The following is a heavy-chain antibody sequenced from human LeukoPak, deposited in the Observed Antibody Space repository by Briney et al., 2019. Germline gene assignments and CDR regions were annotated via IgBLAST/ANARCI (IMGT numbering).Heavy chain of an antibody. D-gene: IGHD3-10*01. J-gene: IGHJ6*02. Sequence: GGSLRLSCAASGFTFSDYYMSWIRQAPGKGLEGVSYISSSGSTIYYADSVKGRFTISRDNAKNSLYLQMNSLRAEDTAVYYCARVRFTVYYYGMDVWGQGTTVTVSS. CDR3: ARVRFTVYYYGMDV. V-gene: IGHV3-11*01. CDR1: GFTFSDYY. CDR2: ISSSGSTI.